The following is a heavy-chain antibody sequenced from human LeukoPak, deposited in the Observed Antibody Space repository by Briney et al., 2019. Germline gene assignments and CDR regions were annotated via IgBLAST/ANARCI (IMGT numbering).Heavy chain of an antibody. CDR3: ARGIGAVEN. J-gene: IGHJ4*02. D-gene: IGHD2-2*01. CDR1: GGSISSSSYY. V-gene: IGHV4-39*01. Sequence: SETLSLTCTVSGGSISSSSYYWGWIRQPPGKGLEWIGSIYYSGSTYYNPSLKSRVTISVDTSKNQFSLKLSSVTAADTAVYYCARGIGAVENWGQGTLVTVAS. CDR2: IYYSGST.